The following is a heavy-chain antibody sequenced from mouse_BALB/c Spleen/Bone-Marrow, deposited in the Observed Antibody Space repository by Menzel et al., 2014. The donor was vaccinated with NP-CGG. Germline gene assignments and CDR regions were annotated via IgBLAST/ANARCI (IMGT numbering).Heavy chain of an antibody. V-gene: IGHV1-9*01. Sequence: LQESGAELMKPGASVKISCKATGYTFSSYWIEWVKQRPGHGLEWIGEILPGSGTTNYNENFKGKATFTADISSNTAYMQLNSLTSEDSAVYYCARDYRYDGAMDYWGQGTSVTVSS. D-gene: IGHD2-14*01. CDR3: ARDYRYDGAMDY. J-gene: IGHJ4*01. CDR1: GYTFSSYW. CDR2: ILPGSGTT.